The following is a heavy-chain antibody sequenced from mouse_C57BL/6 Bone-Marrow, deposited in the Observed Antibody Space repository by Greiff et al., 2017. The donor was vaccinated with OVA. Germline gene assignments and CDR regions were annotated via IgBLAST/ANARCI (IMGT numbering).Heavy chain of an antibody. J-gene: IGHJ1*03. V-gene: IGHV1-50*01. Sequence: QVQLQQPGAELVKPGASVKLSCKASGYTFTSYWMQWVKQRPGQGLEWIGEIDPSDSYTNYNQKFKGKATLTVDTSSSTAYMQLSSLTSEDSAVYYGARDLLWFPYWYFDVWGTGTTVTVSA. CDR1: GYTFTSYW. CDR3: ARDLLWFPYWYFDV. D-gene: IGHD2-9*01. CDR2: IDPSDSYT.